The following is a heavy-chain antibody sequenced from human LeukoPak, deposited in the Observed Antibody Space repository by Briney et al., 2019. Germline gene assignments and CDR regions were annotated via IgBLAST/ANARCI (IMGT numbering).Heavy chain of an antibody. CDR3: AKQYYSSGSYYPAFDY. Sequence: SETLSLTCAVYGGSFSGYYWSWIRQPPGKGLEWIGEINHSGSTNYNPSLKSRVTISVDTSKNQFSLKLSSVTAADTAVYYCAKQYYSSGSYYPAFDYWGQGTLVTVSS. D-gene: IGHD3-10*01. CDR1: GGSFSGYY. J-gene: IGHJ4*02. CDR2: INHSGST. V-gene: IGHV4-34*01.